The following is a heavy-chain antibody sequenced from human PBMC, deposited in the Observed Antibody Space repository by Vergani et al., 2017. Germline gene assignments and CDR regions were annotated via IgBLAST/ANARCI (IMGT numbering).Heavy chain of an antibody. CDR3: ARGQTGYSRDWSTYFFYMDV. Sequence: QLQLQESDSRLVNPSQTLSLTCTLSGDVISRDTYSWNWVRQPPGKPLEWIGSVYYSGTTYSNPSLGGRVTMSIDKSKNHFSLTLTSVTAADSAFYFCARGQTGYSRDWSTYFFYMDVWGKGTTVTVSS. CDR2: VYYSGTT. J-gene: IGHJ6*03. CDR1: GDVISRDTYS. D-gene: IGHD6-19*01. V-gene: IGHV4-30-2*01.